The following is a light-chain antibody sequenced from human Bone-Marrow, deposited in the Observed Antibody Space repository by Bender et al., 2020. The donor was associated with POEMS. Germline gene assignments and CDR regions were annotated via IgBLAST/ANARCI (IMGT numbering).Light chain of an antibody. CDR3: QAWDSSTEV. CDR1: TLAKQY. J-gene: IGLJ2*01. V-gene: IGLV3-1*01. CDR2: QDT. Sequence: STELTQPPSVSVSPGQTARISCSGDTLAKQYAHWYQQKPGQAPVLVIYQDTRRPSGIPKRFTGSSTGNTATLTISGTQALDEADYYCQAWDSSTEVFGGGTKLTVL.